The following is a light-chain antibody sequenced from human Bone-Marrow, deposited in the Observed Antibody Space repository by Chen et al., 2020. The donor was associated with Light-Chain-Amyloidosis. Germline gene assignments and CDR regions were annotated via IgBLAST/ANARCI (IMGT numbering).Light chain of an antibody. J-gene: IGLJ2*01. CDR1: TSNIGAGYG. CDR2: GNT. CDR3: QSYDSSLSSSV. V-gene: IGLV1-40*01. Sequence: QSVLTQPPSVSGAPGQRVTISCTGSTSNIGAGYGVHWYQQVPGTAPKLLTYGNTNRPSGVPDRFSASKSGTSASLAITGLQAEDEADYYCQSYDSSLSSSVFGGGTKLTVL.